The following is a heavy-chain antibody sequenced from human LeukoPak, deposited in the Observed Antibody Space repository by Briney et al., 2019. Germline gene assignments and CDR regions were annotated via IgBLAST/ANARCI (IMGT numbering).Heavy chain of an antibody. D-gene: IGHD6-13*01. Sequence: GGSLRLSCAPSGFTFSNYGMNWVRQAPGKGLEWVSYISSSRSSIDYADSVRGRFTISRDNARNSLYLQMNSLRAEDTAVYYCARFIAAPYYFDYWGRGTLVTVSS. CDR1: GFTFSNYG. CDR3: ARFIAAPYYFDY. J-gene: IGHJ4*02. V-gene: IGHV3-48*01. CDR2: ISSSRSSI.